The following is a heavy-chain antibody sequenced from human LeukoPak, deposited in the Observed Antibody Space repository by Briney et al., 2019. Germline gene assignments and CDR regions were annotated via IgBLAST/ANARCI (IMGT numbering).Heavy chain of an antibody. Sequence: GGSLRLSCAASGFTFSTYSMNWVRQAPGKGLEWVSSISSSSSYIYYADSVKGRFTISRDNAKNSLYLQMNSLRGEDTAVYYCARWNGMATITSDYWGQETLVAVSS. CDR3: ARWNGMATITSDY. CDR2: ISSSSSYI. D-gene: IGHD5-24*01. CDR1: GFTFSTYS. V-gene: IGHV3-21*01. J-gene: IGHJ4*02.